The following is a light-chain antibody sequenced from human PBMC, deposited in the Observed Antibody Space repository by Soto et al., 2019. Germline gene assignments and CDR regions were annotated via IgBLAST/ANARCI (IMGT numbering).Light chain of an antibody. CDR1: HDVSWN. CDR3: QQNSSMHS. V-gene: IGKV1-33*01. J-gene: IGKJ4*01. CDR2: DAS. Sequence: DIQMTQSPSSLSASVGDRVTIACQSSHDVSWNLNWFQQKPGEAPKLLIYDASNLERGVPSRFSGGGCGTVSPLTSSSLQHEDVATYYCQQNSSMHSFGGGTEVDLK.